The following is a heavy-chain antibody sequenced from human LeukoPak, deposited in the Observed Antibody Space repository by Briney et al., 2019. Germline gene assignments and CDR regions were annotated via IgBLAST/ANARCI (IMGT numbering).Heavy chain of an antibody. J-gene: IGHJ4*02. CDR3: ARGQRAVPATLKPQSDY. D-gene: IGHD2-2*01. CDR1: GGSFSGYY. Sequence: SETLSLTCAVYGGSFSGYYWSWIRQPPGTGLEWIGEINHSGSTNYNPSLKSRVTISVDTSKNQFSLKLSSVTAADTAVYYCARGQRAVPATLKPQSDYWGQGTLVTVSS. CDR2: INHSGST. V-gene: IGHV4-34*01.